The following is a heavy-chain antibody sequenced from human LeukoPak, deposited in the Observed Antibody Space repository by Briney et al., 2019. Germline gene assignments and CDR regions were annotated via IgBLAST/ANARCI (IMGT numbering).Heavy chain of an antibody. CDR3: ARHESYGDANWFDP. CDR2: INHSGST. J-gene: IGHJ5*02. CDR1: GGSFSGYY. Sequence: PSETLSLTCAVYGGSFSGYYWSWIRQPPGKGLEWIGEINHSGSTNYNPSLKSRVTISVDTSKNQFSLKLSSVTAADTAVYYCARHESYGDANWFDPWGQGTLVTVSS. V-gene: IGHV4-34*01. D-gene: IGHD4-17*01.